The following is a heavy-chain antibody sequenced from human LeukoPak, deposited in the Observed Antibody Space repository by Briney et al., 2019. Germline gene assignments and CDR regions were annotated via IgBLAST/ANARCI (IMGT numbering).Heavy chain of an antibody. CDR3: ARVGYYYDSSGYFDH. D-gene: IGHD3-22*01. V-gene: IGHV3-21*01. J-gene: IGHJ4*02. CDR1: GFTFSSYS. CDR2: ISSSSSYI. Sequence: GGSLRLSCAASGFTFSSYSMNWVRQAPGKGLEWVSSISSSSSYIYYADSVKGRFTISRDNAKNSLYLQMNSLRAEDTAVYYCARVGYYYDSSGYFDHWGQGTLVTVSS.